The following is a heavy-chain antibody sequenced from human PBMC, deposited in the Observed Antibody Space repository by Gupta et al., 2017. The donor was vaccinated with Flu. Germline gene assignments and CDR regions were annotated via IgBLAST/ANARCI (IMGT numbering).Heavy chain of an antibody. V-gene: IGHV5-51*01. D-gene: IGHD5-12*01. J-gene: IGHJ4*02. CDR1: GYSFTYW. Sequence: EVQLVQSGAEVQQHGESLKISCKGPGYSFTYWIGWVRQMPGKGLEWMGLIHPGDSDTRYSPSFEGQVTVSADKSITTAFLPWGSLKASDTAMYYCARVSPSGSFDFWGQGTLVTVSP. CDR2: IHPGDSDT. CDR3: ARVSPSGSFDF.